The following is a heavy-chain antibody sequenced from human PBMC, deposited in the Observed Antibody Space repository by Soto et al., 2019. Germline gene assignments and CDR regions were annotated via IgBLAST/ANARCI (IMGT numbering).Heavy chain of an antibody. J-gene: IGHJ6*02. CDR2: ISGSGGST. V-gene: IGHV3-23*01. Sequence: GGSLRLSCAASGFTFSSYAMSWVRQAPGKGLEWVSAISGSGGSTYYADSVKGRFTISRDNSKNTLYLQMNSLRAGDTAVYYCAKANYPRDYYYGMDVWGQGTTVTVSS. CDR3: AKANYPRDYYYGMDV. CDR1: GFTFSSYA. D-gene: IGHD1-7*01.